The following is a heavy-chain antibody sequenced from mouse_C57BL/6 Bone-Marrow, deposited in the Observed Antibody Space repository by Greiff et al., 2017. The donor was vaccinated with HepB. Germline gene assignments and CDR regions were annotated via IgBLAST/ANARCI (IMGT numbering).Heavy chain of an antibody. CDR1: GYAFSSSW. CDR2: IYPGDGDT. J-gene: IGHJ3*01. V-gene: IGHV1-82*01. Sequence: QVQLQQSGPELVKPGASVKISCKASGYAFSSSWMNWVKQRPGKGLEWIGRIYPGDGDTNYNGKFKGKATLTADNASSTAYMQLSSLTSEDSAVYFCARNSSSAYWGQGTLVTVSA. CDR3: ARNSSSAY. D-gene: IGHD3-2*02.